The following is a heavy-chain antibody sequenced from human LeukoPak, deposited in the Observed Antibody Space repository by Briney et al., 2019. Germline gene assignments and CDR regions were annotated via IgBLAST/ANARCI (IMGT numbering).Heavy chain of an antibody. D-gene: IGHD3-10*01. J-gene: IGHJ4*02. V-gene: IGHV3-30*02. CDR3: AKDGVWLGELPYFDY. CDR1: GFTFSSYG. CDR2: IRYDGSNK. Sequence: GGSLRLSCAASGFTFSSYGMHWVRQAPGKGLEWVAFIRYDGSNKYYADSVKGRFTISRDNSKNTLYLQMNSLRAEDTAVYYCAKDGVWLGELPYFDYWGQGTLVTVSS.